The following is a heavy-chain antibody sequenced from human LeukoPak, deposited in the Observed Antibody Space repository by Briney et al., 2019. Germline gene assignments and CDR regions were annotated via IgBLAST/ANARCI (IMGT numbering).Heavy chain of an antibody. Sequence: PGGSLRLSCAASGFTFSSYSMKWVRQAPGKGLEWVSSISSSGSYTYYADSVKGRFTISRDNAKNSLYLQMNSLRAEDTAVYYCAREGTDMSPLDYWGQGTLVTVSS. D-gene: IGHD5-18*01. J-gene: IGHJ4*02. V-gene: IGHV3-21*01. CDR3: AREGTDMSPLDY. CDR1: GFTFSSYS. CDR2: ISSSGSYT.